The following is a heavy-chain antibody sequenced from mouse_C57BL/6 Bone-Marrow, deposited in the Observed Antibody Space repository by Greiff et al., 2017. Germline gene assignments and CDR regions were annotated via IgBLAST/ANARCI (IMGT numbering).Heavy chain of an antibody. D-gene: IGHD2-4*01. V-gene: IGHV10-1*01. CDR2: IRSKSNNYAT. CDR1: GFSFNTYA. Sequence: EVKVVESGGGLVQPKGSLKLSCAASGFSFNTYAMNWVRQAPGKGLEWVARIRSKSNNYATYYADSVKDRFTISRDDSESMLYLQMNNLKTEDTAMYYCVRQSDYDAGFAYWGQGTLVTVSA. J-gene: IGHJ3*01. CDR3: VRQSDYDAGFAY.